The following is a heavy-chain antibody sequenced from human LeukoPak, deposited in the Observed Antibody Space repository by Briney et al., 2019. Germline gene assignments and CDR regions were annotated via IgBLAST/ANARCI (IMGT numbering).Heavy chain of an antibody. Sequence: ASVKVSCKASGHTFTGYYMHCVRQAPGQGLEWMGWINPNSGGTNYAQKFQGWVTMTRDTSISTAYMELSRLRSDDTAVYYCARDQRDSDAFDIWGQGTMVTVSS. CDR3: ARDQRDSDAFDI. CDR2: INPNSGGT. V-gene: IGHV1-2*04. D-gene: IGHD2-21*01. J-gene: IGHJ3*02. CDR1: GHTFTGYY.